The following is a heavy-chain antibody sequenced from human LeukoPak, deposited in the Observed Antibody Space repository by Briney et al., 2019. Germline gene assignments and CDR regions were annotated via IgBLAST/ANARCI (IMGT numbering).Heavy chain of an antibody. CDR3: ARGGDIVATMYFDY. D-gene: IGHD5-12*01. V-gene: IGHV4-61*01. CDR2: IYCSGST. J-gene: IGHJ4*02. CDR1: GGSVSRGSYY. Sequence: KPSETLSLTCTVSGGSVSRGSYYWSWIRQPPGKGLEWIGYIYCSGSTNYNPSLKSRVTISVGTSKNQFSLKLSSVTAADTAVYYCARGGDIVATMYFDYWGQGTLVTVSS.